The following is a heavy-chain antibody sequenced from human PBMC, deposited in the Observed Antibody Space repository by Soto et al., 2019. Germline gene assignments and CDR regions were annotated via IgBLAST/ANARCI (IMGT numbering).Heavy chain of an antibody. V-gene: IGHV3-23*01. CDR2: ITDSGSDI. D-gene: IGHD2-2*01. CDR3: AKLGSSSWSPHYYFDY. Sequence: GGSLRLSCAAYGFTFNNYAMGWVRQATGTGLEWVSAITDSGSDIYYLDSVKGRFTISRDNSNNTLYLQMNSLRAEDTAIYYCAKLGSSSWSPHYYFDYWGQGTLVTVSS. J-gene: IGHJ4*02. CDR1: GFTFNNYA.